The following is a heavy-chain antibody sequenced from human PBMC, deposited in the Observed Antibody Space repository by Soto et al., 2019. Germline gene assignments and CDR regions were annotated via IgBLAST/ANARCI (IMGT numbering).Heavy chain of an antibody. Sequence: PGGSLRLSCAASGFTFSNAWMNWVRQAPGKGLEWVSAISGSGGSTYYADSVKGRFTISRDNSKNTLYLQMNSLRAEDTAVYYCAKALTTDDYWGQGTLVTVSS. CDR1: GFTFSNAW. CDR2: ISGSGGST. D-gene: IGHD7-27*01. J-gene: IGHJ4*02. CDR3: AKALTTDDY. V-gene: IGHV3-23*01.